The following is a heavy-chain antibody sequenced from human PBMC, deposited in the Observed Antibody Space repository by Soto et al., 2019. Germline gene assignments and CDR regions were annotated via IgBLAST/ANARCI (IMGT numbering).Heavy chain of an antibody. V-gene: IGHV1-69*04. Sequence: GASVKVSCKASGGTFSSYTISWVRQAPGQGLEWMGRIIPILGIANYAQKFQGRVTITADKSTSTAYMELSSLRSDDTAVYYCAKEGVIFTIFGVDHNDYWGQGTLVTVSS. CDR3: AKEGVIFTIFGVDHNDY. J-gene: IGHJ4*02. D-gene: IGHD3-3*01. CDR2: IIPILGIA. CDR1: GGTFSSYT.